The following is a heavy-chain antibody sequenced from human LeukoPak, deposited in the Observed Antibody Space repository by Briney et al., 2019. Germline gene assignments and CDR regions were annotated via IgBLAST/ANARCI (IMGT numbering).Heavy chain of an antibody. V-gene: IGHV4-39*01. CDR1: GGSISSSSYY. J-gene: IGHJ4*02. D-gene: IGHD3-10*01. CDR2: IYYSGST. Sequence: KPSETLSLTCTVSGGSISSSSYYWGWIRQPPGKGLGWIGCIYYSGSTYYNPSLKSRVTISVDTSKNQFSLKLSSVTAADTAVYYCARTVLLWFGEFQYSYFDYWGQGTLVTVSS. CDR3: ARTVLLWFGEFQYSYFDY.